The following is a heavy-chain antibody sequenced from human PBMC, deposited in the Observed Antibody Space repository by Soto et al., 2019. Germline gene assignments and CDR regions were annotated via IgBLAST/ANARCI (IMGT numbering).Heavy chain of an antibody. D-gene: IGHD3-22*01. J-gene: IGHJ3*02. CDR2: IIPIFGTA. CDR1: GYTFTSYG. V-gene: IGHV1-69*01. Sequence: KVSCKASGYTFTSYGISWVRQAPGQGLEWMGGIIPIFGTANYAQKFQGRVTITADESTSTAYMELSSLRSEDTAVYYCARDHDSSGYYFWGPGAFDIWGQGTMVTVSS. CDR3: ARDHDSSGYYFWGPGAFDI.